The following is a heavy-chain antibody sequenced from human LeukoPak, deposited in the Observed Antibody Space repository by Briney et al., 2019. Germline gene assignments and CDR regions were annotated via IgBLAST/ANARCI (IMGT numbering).Heavy chain of an antibody. CDR1: GGSFSGYY. CDR2: INHSGST. Sequence: SETLSLTCAVYGGSFSGYYWSWIRQPPGKGLEWIGEINHSGSTNYNPSLKSRVTISVDTSKNQFSLKLSSVTAADTAVYYCARVVVAGRFDYWGQGTLVTVSS. CDR3: ARVVVAGRFDY. V-gene: IGHV4-34*01. J-gene: IGHJ4*02. D-gene: IGHD6-19*01.